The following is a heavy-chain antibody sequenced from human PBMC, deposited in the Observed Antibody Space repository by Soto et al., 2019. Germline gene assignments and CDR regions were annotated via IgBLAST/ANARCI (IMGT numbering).Heavy chain of an antibody. J-gene: IGHJ3*02. CDR3: ARGYGSRGAFDI. Sequence: ASVKVSCKASGYTFTSYDINWVRQATGQGLEWMGWMNPNSCNTGYAQKFQGRVTMTRNTSISTAYMELSSLRSEDTAVYYCARGYGSRGAFDIWGQGTMVTVSS. D-gene: IGHD3-10*01. CDR2: MNPNSCNT. CDR1: GYTFTSYD. V-gene: IGHV1-8*01.